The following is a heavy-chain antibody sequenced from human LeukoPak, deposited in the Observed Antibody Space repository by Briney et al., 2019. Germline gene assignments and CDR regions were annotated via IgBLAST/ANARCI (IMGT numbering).Heavy chain of an antibody. CDR1: GGSISSYY. CDR3: ARRSTGGGEYYFDY. D-gene: IGHD2-15*01. V-gene: IGHV4-59*01. Sequence: SETLSLTCTVSGGSISSYYWSWIRQPPGKGLEWIGYIYYSGSTNYNPSLMSRVTISVDTSKNQFSLKLSSVTAADTAVYYCARRSTGGGEYYFDYWGQGTLVTVSS. J-gene: IGHJ4*02. CDR2: IYYSGST.